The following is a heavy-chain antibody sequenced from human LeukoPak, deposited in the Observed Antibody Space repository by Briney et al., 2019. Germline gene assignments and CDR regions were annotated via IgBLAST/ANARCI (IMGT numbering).Heavy chain of an antibody. Sequence: SQTLSLTCTVSGGSVSSDDYYWSWIRQPPGKGLEWIGYISYSGNTYYNPSLKSRVTISVDTSKNQFSLKLSSVTVADTAVYYCARDRKYGSESLRRLDYWGQGTLVTVSS. CDR3: ARDRKYGSESLRRLDY. CDR1: GGSVSSDDYY. J-gene: IGHJ4*02. V-gene: IGHV4-30-4*01. D-gene: IGHD3-10*01. CDR2: ISYSGNT.